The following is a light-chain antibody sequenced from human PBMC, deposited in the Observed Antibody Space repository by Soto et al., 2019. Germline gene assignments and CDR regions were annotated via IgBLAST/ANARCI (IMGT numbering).Light chain of an antibody. CDR2: FAS. CDR3: QHYNKWPLT. J-gene: IGKJ4*01. Sequence: EVVMKQSPATLSVSPGEKATLSCRASHIVSNNLAWYQQKPGQAPRLLIYFASTRATGIPARFSGRGSGTEFTFTLSSLQSEDFAVYYCQHYNKWPLTFGGGTKVETK. CDR1: HIVSNN. V-gene: IGKV3-15*01.